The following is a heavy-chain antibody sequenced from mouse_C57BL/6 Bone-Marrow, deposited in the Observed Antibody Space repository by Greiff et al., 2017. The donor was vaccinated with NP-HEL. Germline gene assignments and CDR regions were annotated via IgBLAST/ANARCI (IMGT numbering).Heavy chain of an antibody. CDR2: IDPENGDT. V-gene: IGHV14-4*01. CDR1: GFNIKDDY. J-gene: IGHJ1*03. Sequence: VQLQQSGAELVRPGASVKLSCTASGFNIKDDYMHWVQQRPEQGLEWIGWIDPENGDTASASKFQGKATITADTSTNTAYLQLSSLTSEDTAVYYSTTFTTVVDWYFDVWGTGTTVTVSS. CDR3: TTFTTVVDWYFDV. D-gene: IGHD1-1*01.